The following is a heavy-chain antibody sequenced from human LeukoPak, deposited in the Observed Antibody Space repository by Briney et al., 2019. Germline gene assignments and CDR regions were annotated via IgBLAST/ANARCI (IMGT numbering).Heavy chain of an antibody. CDR2: INPNSGGT. Sequence: ASVKVSCKASGYTFTGYYMHWVRQAPGQGLEWMGWINPNSGGTNYAQKFQGRVTMTRDTSISTAYMELSRLRSDDTAVYYCARVNGNYYDSDGYYHHFDYWGQGTLVTLSS. J-gene: IGHJ4*02. CDR1: GYTFTGYY. D-gene: IGHD3-22*01. V-gene: IGHV1-2*02. CDR3: ARVNGNYYDSDGYYHHFDY.